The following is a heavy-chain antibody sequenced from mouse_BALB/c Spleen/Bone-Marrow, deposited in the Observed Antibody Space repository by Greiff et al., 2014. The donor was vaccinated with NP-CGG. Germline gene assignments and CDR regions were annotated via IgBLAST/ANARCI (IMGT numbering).Heavy chain of an antibody. Sequence: VHVKQSGPELVKPGASMKISCKASGYSFTGYTMNWVKQSHGKNLEWIGLINPYNGGTSYNQKFKGKATLTVDKSSSTAYMELLSLTSKDSAVYYCARWDYYGYAMDYWGQGTSVTVSS. CDR1: GYSFTGYT. J-gene: IGHJ4*01. D-gene: IGHD1-1*01. V-gene: IGHV1-18*01. CDR3: ARWDYYGYAMDY. CDR2: INPYNGGT.